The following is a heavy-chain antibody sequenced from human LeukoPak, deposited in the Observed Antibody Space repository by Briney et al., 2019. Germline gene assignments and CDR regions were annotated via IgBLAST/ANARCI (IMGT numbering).Heavy chain of an antibody. J-gene: IGHJ4*02. CDR2: IYPGDSDT. V-gene: IGHV5-51*01. D-gene: IGHD3-10*01. CDR3: ARVAGVSVSGLDYFDY. CDR1: GYSFTNNW. Sequence: GESLKISCQGSGYSFTNNWIAWVRQMPGKGLEWMGIIYPGDSDTKYGPSLQGQVTISADKSISVAYLQWSNLKASDTAMYYCARVAGVSVSGLDYFDYWGQGTLVTVSS.